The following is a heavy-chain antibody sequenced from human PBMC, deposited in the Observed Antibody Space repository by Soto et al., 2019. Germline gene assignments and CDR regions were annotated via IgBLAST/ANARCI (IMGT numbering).Heavy chain of an antibody. J-gene: IGHJ4*02. Sequence: EVQLVESGGGLAQPGGSLTLSCEGSGFTFSSYWMAWVRHAPGKGLEWVATIRLDGGQTSYADSVKGRSTISRDNGRNSLYFQMNSLRDDDSATYFCARGAPRNCAPLNCQLFDLWGQGILVTVSS. CDR1: GFTFSSYW. CDR3: ARGAPRNCAPLNCQLFDL. V-gene: IGHV3-7*05. CDR2: IRLDGGQT. D-gene: IGHD6-6*01.